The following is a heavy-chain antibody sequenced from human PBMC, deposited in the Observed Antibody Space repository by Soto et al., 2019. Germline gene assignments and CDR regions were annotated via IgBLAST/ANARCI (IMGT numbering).Heavy chain of an antibody. J-gene: IGHJ5*02. CDR2: TYYRSKWYN. D-gene: IGHD6-13*01. Sequence: SQTLSLTCAISGDSVSSNSAAWNWIRQSPSRGLEWLGRTYYRSKWYNDYAVSVKSRITINPDTSKNQFSLQPNSVTPEDTAVYYCARDRGSSWYEADPFGWFDPWGQGTLVTVSS. V-gene: IGHV6-1*01. CDR3: ARDRGSSWYEADPFGWFDP. CDR1: GDSVSSNSAA.